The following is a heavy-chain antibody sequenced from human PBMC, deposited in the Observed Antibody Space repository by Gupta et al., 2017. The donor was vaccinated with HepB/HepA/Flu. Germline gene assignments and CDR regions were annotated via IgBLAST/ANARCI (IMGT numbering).Heavy chain of an antibody. V-gene: IGHV3-30-3*01. Sequence: QVRLVESGGGVVHPGRSLRLSCAASGFTFSSYAMHWVRQAPGKGLEGVAVISYDGSNPYYEDSGKCRFTIARENAKKTLYLQMTRLRGEETAVYSCARDMTSFGVGEVDPWCHGTMVTVSS. CDR1: GFTFSSYA. CDR3: ARDMTSFGVGEVDP. D-gene: IGHD3-3*01. J-gene: IGHJ5*02. CDR2: ISYDGSNP.